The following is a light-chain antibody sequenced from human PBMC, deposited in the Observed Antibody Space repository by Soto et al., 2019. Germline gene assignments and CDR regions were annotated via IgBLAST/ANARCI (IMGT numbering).Light chain of an antibody. V-gene: IGKV1-39*01. J-gene: IGKJ1*01. CDR1: QSISSY. CDR3: QQSYSTPWT. Sequence: DIQMTQSPSSLSASVGDRVTITCRASQSISSYLNWYQQKPGKAPKLLIYAASSLQSGVPSRFSGSGSGTDFTLTISSRQPEDFATYYWQQSYSTPWTFGQGTDVEIK. CDR2: AAS.